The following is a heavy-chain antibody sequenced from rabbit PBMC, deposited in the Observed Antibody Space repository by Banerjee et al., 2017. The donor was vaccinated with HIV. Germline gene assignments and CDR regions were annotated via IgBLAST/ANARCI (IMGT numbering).Heavy chain of an antibody. Sequence: QSLEESGGDLVKPGASLTLTCTASGFSFTNIYWPCWVRQAPGKGLEWIACIYTGDGSTYYASWAKGRFTISKTSSTTVTLQMTSLTAADTATYFCAGNNRLWGPGTLVTVS. V-gene: IGHV1S40*01. CDR2: IYTGDGST. J-gene: IGHJ4*01. CDR1: GFSFTNIYW. CDR3: AGNNRL.